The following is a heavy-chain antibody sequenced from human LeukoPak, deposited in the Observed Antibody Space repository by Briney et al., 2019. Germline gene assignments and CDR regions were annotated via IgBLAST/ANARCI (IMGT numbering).Heavy chain of an antibody. CDR2: IYYSGST. CDR3: ARGTMVRGVPGDY. V-gene: IGHV4-59*12. CDR1: GGSISSYY. Sequence: SETPSLTCTVSGGSISSYYWSWIRQPPGKGLEWIGYIYYSGSTNYNPSLKSRVTISVDTSKNQFSLKLSSVTAADTAVYYCARGTMVRGVPGDYWGQGTLVTVSS. J-gene: IGHJ4*02. D-gene: IGHD3-10*01.